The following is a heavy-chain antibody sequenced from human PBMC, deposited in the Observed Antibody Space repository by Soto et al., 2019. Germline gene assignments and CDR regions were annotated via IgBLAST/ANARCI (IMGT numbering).Heavy chain of an antibody. D-gene: IGHD1-26*01. J-gene: IGHJ4*02. CDR2: NSALNGKT. V-gene: IGHV1-18*01. CDR1: GFTFNTHG. CDR3: AAATSIALGFRY. Sequence: QGYLVQSGAEVKRPGASVRVSCKTSGFTFNTHGFSWVRQAPGQGLEWMGWNSALNGKTFYAHNFQDRVIMTTDTSSSTAYMELMGLKSDDTAVYYCAAATSIALGFRYLGQGTLVTVSS.